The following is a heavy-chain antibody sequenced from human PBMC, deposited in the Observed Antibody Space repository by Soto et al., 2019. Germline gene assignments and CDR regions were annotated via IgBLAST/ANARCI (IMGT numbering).Heavy chain of an antibody. D-gene: IGHD2-15*01. J-gene: IGHJ4*02. Sequence: PGGSLRLSCASSGFTFSTNAMNWVRQAPAKGLEWVSGINISGGTTYYADSVKGRLTISRDNSKYTLYLQMNSLRAEDTAVYYCAKEACCSGGSCYPEYWGQETLVTVSS. V-gene: IGHV3-23*01. CDR2: INISGGTT. CDR3: AKEACCSGGSCYPEY. CDR1: GFTFSTNA.